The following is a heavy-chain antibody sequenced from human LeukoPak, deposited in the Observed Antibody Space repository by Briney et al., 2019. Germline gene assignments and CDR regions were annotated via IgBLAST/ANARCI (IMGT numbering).Heavy chain of an antibody. D-gene: IGHD3-22*01. J-gene: IGHJ5*02. CDR1: GFTFSSYA. CDR2: ISGSGGGT. V-gene: IGHV3-23*01. Sequence: GGSLRLSCAASGFTFSSYAMSWVRQAPGKGLEWVSAISGSGGGTYYADSVKGRFTISRDNSKNTLYLQMNSLRAEDTAVYYCAKVRGTANYYDSSGYYRAWGQGTLVTVSS. CDR3: AKVRGTANYYDSSGYYRA.